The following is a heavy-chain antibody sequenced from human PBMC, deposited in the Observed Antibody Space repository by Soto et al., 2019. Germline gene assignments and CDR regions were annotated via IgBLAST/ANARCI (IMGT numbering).Heavy chain of an antibody. Sequence: QVQLQEACPGLVKPSQTLSLTCTVSGGSMSSGGYYWSWSREHPGKGLGWIGYIYYSGSTYYNPALKSRVTISVDTSKNQFSLKLSSVTAADTAVYYCARVSAYYYDSSGYDPWGQGTLVTVSS. D-gene: IGHD3-22*01. V-gene: IGHV4-31*03. J-gene: IGHJ5*02. CDR1: GGSMSSGGYY. CDR3: ARVSAYYYDSSGYDP. CDR2: IYYSGST.